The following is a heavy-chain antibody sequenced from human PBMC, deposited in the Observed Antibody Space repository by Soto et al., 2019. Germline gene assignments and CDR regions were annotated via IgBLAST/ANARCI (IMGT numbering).Heavy chain of an antibody. CDR3: ARRLEGYCLHGVCYSPRLGY. Sequence: PGEFLTILRRPSGCTFAYYWNSWVRQVPGKGVGWRGRIHPSCSYINYSPSLQGHVTISTGKPISTAYLQWSSLEASDSAIYYCARRLEGYCLHGVCYSPRLGYWGQGAQVTVSS. CDR2: IHPSCSYI. CDR1: GCTFAYYW. J-gene: IGHJ4*02. V-gene: IGHV5-10-1*01. D-gene: IGHD2-8*01.